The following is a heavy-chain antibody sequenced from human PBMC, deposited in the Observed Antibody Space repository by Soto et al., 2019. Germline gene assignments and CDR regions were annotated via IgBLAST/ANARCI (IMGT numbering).Heavy chain of an antibody. CDR2: ISWNSGSI. Sequence: GGSLRLSCAASGFTFDDYAMHWVRQAPGKGLEWVSGISWNSGSIGYADSVKGRFTISRDNAKNSLYLQMNSLRAEDTALYYCAKDIYNEGPIVVGLRWGAFDIWGQGTMVTVSS. V-gene: IGHV3-9*01. D-gene: IGHD2-2*01. J-gene: IGHJ3*02. CDR1: GFTFDDYA. CDR3: AKDIYNEGPIVVGLRWGAFDI.